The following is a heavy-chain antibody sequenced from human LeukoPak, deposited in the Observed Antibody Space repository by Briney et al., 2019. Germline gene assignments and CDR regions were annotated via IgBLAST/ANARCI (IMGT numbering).Heavy chain of an antibody. D-gene: IGHD4-23*01. CDR3: ARDPQHSYGGNFRFDF. J-gene: IGHJ4*02. Sequence: PGGSLRLSCAASGFPFSNYWMHWVRQAPGKGLVWVSRMNSDGSSISYADSVKGRFTISRDNSKNIFYLQMNSLRTEDTALYYCARDPQHSYGGNFRFDFWGQGTLVTVSS. CDR1: GFPFSNYW. CDR2: MNSDGSSI. V-gene: IGHV3-74*01.